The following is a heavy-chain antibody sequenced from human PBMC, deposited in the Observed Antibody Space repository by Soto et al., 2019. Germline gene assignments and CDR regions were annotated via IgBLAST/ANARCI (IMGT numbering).Heavy chain of an antibody. CDR3: AKVADSRCWYGVYFQH. Sequence: QVQLVESGGGVVQPGRSLRLSCAASGFTFSSYGMHWVRQAPGKGLEWVAVISYDGSNKYYADSVKGRFTISRDNSKNTLYLQMNSLRSEDTAVYYCAKVADSRCWYGVYFQHWGQGTLVTVSS. V-gene: IGHV3-30*18. D-gene: IGHD6-13*01. CDR1: GFTFSSYG. J-gene: IGHJ1*01. CDR2: ISYDGSNK.